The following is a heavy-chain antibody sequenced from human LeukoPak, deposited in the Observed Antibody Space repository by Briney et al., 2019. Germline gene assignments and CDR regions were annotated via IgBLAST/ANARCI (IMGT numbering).Heavy chain of an antibody. CDR1: GYTFTGYY. D-gene: IGHD3-16*01. CDR2: INPNSGGT. V-gene: IGHV1-2*06. J-gene: IGHJ6*02. CDR3: ARDLGPYGMDV. Sequence: ASVTVSCKASGYTFTGYYMHWVRQAPGQGLEWMGRINPNSGGTNYAQKFQGRVTMTRDTSISTAYMELSRLGSDDTAVYYCARDLGPYGMDVWGQGTTVTVSS.